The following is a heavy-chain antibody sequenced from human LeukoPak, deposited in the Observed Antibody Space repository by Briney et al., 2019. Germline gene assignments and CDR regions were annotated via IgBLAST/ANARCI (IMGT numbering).Heavy chain of an antibody. CDR1: GFTFDDYA. Sequence: PGGSLRLSCAASGFTFDDYAMHWVRQAPGKGLEWVSSISSSSSYIYYADSVKGRFTISRDNAKNSLYLQMNSLRAEDTAVYYCAREEVYDFWSGYVDVWGKGTTVTVSS. J-gene: IGHJ6*04. CDR3: AREEVYDFWSGYVDV. CDR2: ISSSSSYI. D-gene: IGHD3-3*01. V-gene: IGHV3-21*01.